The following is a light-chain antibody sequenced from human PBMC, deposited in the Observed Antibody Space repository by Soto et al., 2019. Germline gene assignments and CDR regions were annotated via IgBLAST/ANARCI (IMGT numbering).Light chain of an antibody. V-gene: IGKV1-9*01. CDR1: QGINKF. CDR3: QQLTNFRFT. CDR2: GAS. J-gene: IGKJ2*01. Sequence: IQLTQSPSSLSASVGDRVTITCRASQGINKFLAWYQQRPGKAPQLLVYGASTLQSRVPSRFSGSGSGTDFTLTISSLQPEDFATYYCQQLTNFRFTFGQRTNLDIK.